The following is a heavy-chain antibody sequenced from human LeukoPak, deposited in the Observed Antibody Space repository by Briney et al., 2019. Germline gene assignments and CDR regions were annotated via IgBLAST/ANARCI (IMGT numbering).Heavy chain of an antibody. CDR1: GFTFSTYS. CDR2: ISSSGTYI. D-gene: IGHD5-24*01. CDR3: ASSFPRRDDYISNYFDY. J-gene: IGHJ4*02. Sequence: PGGSLRLSCAASGFTFSTYSMNWVRQAPGRGLEWVSSISSSGTYIYYADSMRGRFTISRDNSKNSLYLQMNSLRAEDTAVYYCASSFPRRDDYISNYFDYWGQVTLVTVSS. V-gene: IGHV3-21*01.